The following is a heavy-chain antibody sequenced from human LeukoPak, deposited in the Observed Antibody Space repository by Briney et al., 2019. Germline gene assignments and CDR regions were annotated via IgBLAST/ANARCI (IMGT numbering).Heavy chain of an antibody. CDR2: IYYSGST. D-gene: IGHD4/OR15-4a*01. V-gene: IGHV4-39*01. Sequence: SETLSLTCTVSGGSISSYYWSWIRQPPGKGLEWIGSIYYSGSTYYNPSLKSRVTVSVDTSKNEFSLKLRSVTAADTAVYYCARHGLLTTLPHYFGMDVWGQGTTVTVSS. J-gene: IGHJ6*02. CDR1: GGSISSYY. CDR3: ARHGLLTTLPHYFGMDV.